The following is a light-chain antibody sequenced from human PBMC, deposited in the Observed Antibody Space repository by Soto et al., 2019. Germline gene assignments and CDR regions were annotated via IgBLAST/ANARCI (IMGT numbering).Light chain of an antibody. CDR3: NSYGGSNNLV. CDR1: SSDVGGYNY. CDR2: DVS. Sequence: QSALTQPPSASGSPGQSVTISCTGTSSDVGGYNYVSWYQQHPGKAPKLMIYDVSKRPSGVPDRYSGSKSGNTPSLTVSGLQAEDEADYYCNSYGGSNNLVFGGGTKLTVL. J-gene: IGLJ2*01. V-gene: IGLV2-8*01.